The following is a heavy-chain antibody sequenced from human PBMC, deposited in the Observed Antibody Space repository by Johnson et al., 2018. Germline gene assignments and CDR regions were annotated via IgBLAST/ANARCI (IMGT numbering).Heavy chain of an antibody. Sequence: VQLVESGGGLVKPGGSLRLSCAASGFTFSSFAMNWVRQAPGKGLEWVSGVTGRGGNTYYDDSGNGRFTISRDNSKNTLYLQMNSLRADDTAVYHCAKDGGWSYWYFALCGRGTLVTVSS. CDR3: AKDGGWSYWYFAL. CDR2: VTGRGGNT. CDR1: GFTFSSFA. V-gene: IGHV3-23*04. J-gene: IGHJ2*01. D-gene: IGHD6-19*01.